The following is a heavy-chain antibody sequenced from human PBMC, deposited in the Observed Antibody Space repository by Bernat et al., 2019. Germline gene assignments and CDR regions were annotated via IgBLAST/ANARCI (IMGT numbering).Heavy chain of an antibody. Sequence: QVQLVESGGSVVQPGGSLRLSCAASGFTFSDYGMHWVRQAPGLGLEWVAFISFHGTNKYHADSVKGRFTISRDNPKNALYLQMDSLRAEDTAVYYGARDLFGSYYYYGMDVWGQGTTVTVSS. V-gene: IGHV3-30-3*01. CDR3: ARDLFGSYYYYGMDV. CDR1: GFTFSDYG. J-gene: IGHJ6*02. D-gene: IGHD3-10*01. CDR2: ISFHGTNK.